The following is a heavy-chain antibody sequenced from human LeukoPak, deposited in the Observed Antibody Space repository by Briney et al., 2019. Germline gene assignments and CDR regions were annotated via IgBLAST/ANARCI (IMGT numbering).Heavy chain of an antibody. Sequence: SETLSLTCTVSGGSISSGSYYWRWIRQPAGKGLEWIGRIYTSGSTNYNPSLKSRVTISVDTSKNQFSLKLSSVTAADTAVYYCARYDAAYYYYYMDVWGKGTTVTVSS. V-gene: IGHV4-61*02. J-gene: IGHJ6*03. D-gene: IGHD3-16*01. CDR3: ARYDAAYYYYYMDV. CDR2: IYTSGST. CDR1: GGSISSGSYY.